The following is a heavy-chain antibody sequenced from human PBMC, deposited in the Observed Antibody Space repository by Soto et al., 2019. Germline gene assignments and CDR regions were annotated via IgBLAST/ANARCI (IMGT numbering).Heavy chain of an antibody. J-gene: IGHJ4*02. CDR1: GGSISSYY. CDR2: IYYSGST. CDR3: ARRKDYYDSSGYYYYFDY. V-gene: IGHV4-59*08. Sequence: SETLSLTCTVSGGSISSYYWSWIRQPPGKGLEWIGYIYYSGSTNYNPSLKSRVTISVDTSKNQFSLKLSSVTAADTAVYYCARRKDYYDSSGYYYYFDYWGQGTLVTVS. D-gene: IGHD3-22*01.